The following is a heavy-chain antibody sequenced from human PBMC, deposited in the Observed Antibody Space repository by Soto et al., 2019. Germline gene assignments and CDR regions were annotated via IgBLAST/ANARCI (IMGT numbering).Heavy chain of an antibody. CDR3: AKDSGFDSTD. V-gene: IGHV3-23*01. J-gene: IGHJ4*02. CDR2: LSESGETT. D-gene: IGHD2-2*01. CDR1: GFTFTSPA. Sequence: EVQLLESGGGLVQPGGSLRLSCAASGFTFTSPAMTGARQAPGRGLEWISGLSESGETTYYADSVKGRFTISRDTSKSTLYLQMNSLRVEDTAVYYCAKDSGFDSTDWGQGTLVTVSS.